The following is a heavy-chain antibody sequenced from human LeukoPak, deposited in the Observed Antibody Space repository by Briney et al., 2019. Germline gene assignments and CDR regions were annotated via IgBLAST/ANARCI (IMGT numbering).Heavy chain of an antibody. D-gene: IGHD2-2*01. Sequence: GSLRLSCAASGFSFSSYAMHWVRQAPGKGLEWVSSISSSSSYIYYADSVKGRFTISRDNAKNSLYLQMNSLRAEDTAVYYCARYCSSTSCLDYWGQGTLVTVSS. CDR2: ISSSSSYI. CDR3: ARYCSSTSCLDY. CDR1: GFSFSSYA. J-gene: IGHJ4*02. V-gene: IGHV3-21*01.